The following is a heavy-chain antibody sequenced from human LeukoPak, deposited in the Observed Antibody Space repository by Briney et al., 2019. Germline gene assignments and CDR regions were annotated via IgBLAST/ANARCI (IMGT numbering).Heavy chain of an antibody. CDR2: ISAYNGNT. D-gene: IGHD6-13*01. Sequence: GASVKVSCKASGYTFTSYGISWVRQAPGQGLEWMGWISAYNGNTNYAQKFQGRVTITADKSTSTAYMELSSLRSEDTAVYYCARGLLWQQLVRGNGYMDVWGKGTTVTVSS. V-gene: IGHV1-18*01. J-gene: IGHJ6*03. CDR1: GYTFTSYG. CDR3: ARGLLWQQLVRGNGYMDV.